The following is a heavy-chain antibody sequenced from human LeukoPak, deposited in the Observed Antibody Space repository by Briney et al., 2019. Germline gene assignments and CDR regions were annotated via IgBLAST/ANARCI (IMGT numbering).Heavy chain of an antibody. Sequence: GGSLRLSCAASGFTFSSYAMSWVRQAPGKGLEWVSAISGSGGSTYYADSVKGRFTISRDNSKNTLYLQMNSLRAEDTAVYYCAKLHYGSGSSYSDYWGQGALVTVSS. D-gene: IGHD3-10*01. CDR2: ISGSGGST. CDR1: GFTFSSYA. V-gene: IGHV3-23*01. J-gene: IGHJ4*02. CDR3: AKLHYGSGSSYSDY.